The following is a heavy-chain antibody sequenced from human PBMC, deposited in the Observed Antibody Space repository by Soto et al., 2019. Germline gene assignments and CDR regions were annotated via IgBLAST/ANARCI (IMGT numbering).Heavy chain of an antibody. Sequence: PGGSLRLSCAASGFTFSNAWMSWVRQAPGKGLEWVAVIWYDGSNKYYADSVKGRFTISRDNSKNTLYLQMNSLRAEDTAVYYCASVGCSGGSCYSYYYGMDVWGQGTTVTVSS. CDR1: GFTFSNAW. CDR3: ASVGCSGGSCYSYYYGMDV. J-gene: IGHJ6*02. CDR2: IWYDGSNK. D-gene: IGHD2-15*01. V-gene: IGHV3-33*08.